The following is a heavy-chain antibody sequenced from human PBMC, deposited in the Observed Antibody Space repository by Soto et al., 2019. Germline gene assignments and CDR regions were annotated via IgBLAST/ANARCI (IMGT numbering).Heavy chain of an antibody. D-gene: IGHD2-8*01. CDR1: GFTFSSYG. CDR3: AKGSVLRVVEAPLAILGGVDV. CDR2: MSYDGSHE. Sequence: PGGSLRLSCVASGFTFSSYGMHWVRQAPGKGLEWVAVMSYDGSHEYYADSVKGRFTISRDNSKAILYLQMNSLCLEDTAVYYCAKGSVLRVVEAPLAILGGVDVWGQGAMVTVSS. V-gene: IGHV3-33*06. J-gene: IGHJ6*02.